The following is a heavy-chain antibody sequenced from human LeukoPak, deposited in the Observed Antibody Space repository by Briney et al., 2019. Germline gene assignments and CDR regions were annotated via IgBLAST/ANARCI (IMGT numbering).Heavy chain of an antibody. D-gene: IGHD5-18*01. J-gene: IGHJ4*02. V-gene: IGHV3-74*01. CDR1: GFTFISYW. Sequence: PGGSLRLSXAASGFTFISYWMHWVRQAPGKGLVWVSHINGYGSSTDFADSVKGRFTISRDNAKNTLYLQMNSLRAEDTAVYYCARDAPGNTALDYWGQGTLVTVSS. CDR3: ARDAPGNTALDY. CDR2: INGYGSST.